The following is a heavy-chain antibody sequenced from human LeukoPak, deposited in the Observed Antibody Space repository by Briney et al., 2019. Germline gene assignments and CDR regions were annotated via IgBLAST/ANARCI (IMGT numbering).Heavy chain of an antibody. V-gene: IGHV1-69*05. CDR3: ALGDIVVVPAATNGFDP. J-gene: IGHJ5*02. Sequence: GASVKVSCTASGGTFSSYAISWVRHAPGQGPEWMGGIIPIFGTANYAQKFQGRVTITTDESTCTAYMELSSRRSEDTAVYYCALGDIVVVPAATNGFDPWGQGTLVTVSS. CDR2: IIPIFGTA. D-gene: IGHD2-2*01. CDR1: GGTFSSYA.